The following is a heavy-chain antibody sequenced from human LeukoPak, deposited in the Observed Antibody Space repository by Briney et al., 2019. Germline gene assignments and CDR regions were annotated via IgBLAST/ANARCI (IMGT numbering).Heavy chain of an antibody. V-gene: IGHV4-59*01. Sequence: SSETLSLTCTVSGGSISSYYWSWIRQPPGKGLEWIGYIYYSGSTNYNPSLKSRVTISVDTSKNQFSLKLSSVTAADTAVYYCAGGRDGYNLVYWGQGTLVTVSS. J-gene: IGHJ4*02. CDR1: GGSISSYY. CDR3: AGGRDGYNLVY. CDR2: IYYSGST. D-gene: IGHD5-24*01.